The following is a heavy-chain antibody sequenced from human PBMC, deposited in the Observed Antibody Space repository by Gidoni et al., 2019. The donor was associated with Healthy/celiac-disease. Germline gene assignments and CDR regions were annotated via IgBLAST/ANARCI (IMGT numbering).Heavy chain of an antibody. D-gene: IGHD1-26*01. Sequence: EVQLVESGGGLVQPGRSLRLSFTASGFTFGDYAMSWVRQAPGKGLEWVGFIRSKAYGGTTEYAASVKGRFTISRDDSKSIAYLQMNSLKTEDTAVYYCTREATWEYYFDYWGQGTLVTVSS. CDR3: TREATWEYYFDY. CDR1: GFTFGDYA. V-gene: IGHV3-49*04. CDR2: IRSKAYGGTT. J-gene: IGHJ4*02.